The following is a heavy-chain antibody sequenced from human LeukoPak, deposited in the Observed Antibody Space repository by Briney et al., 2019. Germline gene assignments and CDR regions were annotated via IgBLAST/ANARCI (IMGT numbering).Heavy chain of an antibody. CDR3: ARSMDDFWSGYYP. Sequence: PSETLSLTCTVPGGSISVYYWSWIRQPPGKGLEWIGEINHSGSTNYNPSLKSRVTISVDTSKNQFSLKLSSVTAADTAVYYCARSMDDFWSGYYPWGQGTLATVSS. J-gene: IGHJ4*02. V-gene: IGHV4-34*01. CDR1: GGSISVYY. D-gene: IGHD3-3*01. CDR2: INHSGST.